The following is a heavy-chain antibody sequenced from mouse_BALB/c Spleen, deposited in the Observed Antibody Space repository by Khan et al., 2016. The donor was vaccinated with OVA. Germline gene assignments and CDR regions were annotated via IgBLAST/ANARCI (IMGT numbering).Heavy chain of an antibody. Sequence: EVQLQESGPGLVKPSQSLSLTCTVTGYSITSDYAWNWIRQFPGNKLGWMGFISYSGITKNNPSSKSRIPVTRATSKNQFFLQLNSVTTEDTATYYWARVYGGDFDYWGQGTTLT. J-gene: IGHJ2*01. CDR3: ARVYGGDFDY. CDR2: ISYSGIT. CDR1: GYSITSDYA. D-gene: IGHD2-10*02. V-gene: IGHV3-2*02.